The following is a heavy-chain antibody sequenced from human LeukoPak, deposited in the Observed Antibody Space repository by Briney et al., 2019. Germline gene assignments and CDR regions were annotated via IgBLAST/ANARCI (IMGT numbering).Heavy chain of an antibody. V-gene: IGHV3-33*01. CDR2: IWYDGSNK. CDR1: GITFSSYG. Sequence: GGSLRLSCAASGITFSSYGMHWVRQAPGKGLEWVGNIWYDGSNKFYADSVEGRFTIPRDNSKNTLFLQMNSLRAEDTAVYYCARDRKEQQRYDAFNIWGQGTMVTVSS. CDR3: ARDRKEQQRYDAFNI. D-gene: IGHD6-13*01. J-gene: IGHJ3*02.